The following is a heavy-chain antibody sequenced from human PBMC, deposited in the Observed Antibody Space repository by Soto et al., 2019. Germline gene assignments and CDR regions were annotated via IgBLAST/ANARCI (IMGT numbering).Heavy chain of an antibody. V-gene: IGHV5-51*01. J-gene: IGHJ4*02. CDR2: IYPGDSDT. Sequence: PGESLKISCKGSGFSFTSHWIAWVRQMPGKGLEWMGSIYPGDSDTRYTPSFQGQVTISADKSTSTAYLQWNSLKASDTAMYFCARPLPDSSTNTYYFDLWGQGTLVTVSS. CDR1: GFSFTSHW. CDR3: ARPLPDSSTNTYYFDL. D-gene: IGHD6-13*01.